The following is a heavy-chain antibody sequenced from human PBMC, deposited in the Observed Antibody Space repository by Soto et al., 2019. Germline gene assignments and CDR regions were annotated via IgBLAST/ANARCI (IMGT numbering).Heavy chain of an antibody. CDR2: IWYDGGNK. J-gene: IGHJ5*01. Sequence: ESVGGVVQPGRSLRLSCATAGFTFSSYGMNWVRQAPGKGLEWVAVIWYDGGNKFYADSVKGRFTISRDNSKNTVSLQMDSLRAEDTAVYYCARDAVVGATKGGNYWFDSWGQGTLVTVSS. CDR3: ARDAVVGATKGGNYWFDS. D-gene: IGHD1-26*01. V-gene: IGHV3-33*01. CDR1: GFTFSSYG.